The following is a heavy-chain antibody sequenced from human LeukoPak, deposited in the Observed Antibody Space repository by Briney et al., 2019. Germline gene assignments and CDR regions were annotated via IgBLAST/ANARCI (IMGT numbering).Heavy chain of an antibody. CDR3: ARSGYSYGWSFDY. Sequence: GASVKVSCKASGYTFTGYYMHWVRQAPGQGLEWMGRINPNSGGTNYAQKFQGRVTMTRDTSISTAYMELSRLRSDDTAVYYCARSGYSYGWSFDYWGQGTLVTVSS. CDR2: INPNSGGT. D-gene: IGHD5-18*01. V-gene: IGHV1-2*06. J-gene: IGHJ4*02. CDR1: GYTFTGYY.